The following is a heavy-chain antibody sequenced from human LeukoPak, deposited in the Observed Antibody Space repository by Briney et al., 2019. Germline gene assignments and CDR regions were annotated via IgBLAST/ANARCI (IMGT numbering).Heavy chain of an antibody. CDR2: ISAYNGNT. V-gene: IGHV1-18*01. CDR1: GYTFTSYG. Sequence: ASVKVSFTASGYTFTSYGISWVRQAPGQGLEWMGWISAYNGNTNYAQKLQGRVTMTTDTSTSTAYMELRSLRSDDTAVYYCARDAPPDDYYYGMDVWGQGTTVTVSS. D-gene: IGHD1-14*01. CDR3: ARDAPPDDYYYGMDV. J-gene: IGHJ6*02.